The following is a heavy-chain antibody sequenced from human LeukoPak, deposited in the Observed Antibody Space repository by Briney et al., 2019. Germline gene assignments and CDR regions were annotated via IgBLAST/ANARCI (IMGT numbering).Heavy chain of an antibody. CDR3: ARGSSSWYLSAFDI. J-gene: IGHJ3*02. D-gene: IGHD6-13*01. CDR1: GGSISSYY. Sequence: SETLSLTCTVSGGSISSYYWSWIRQPAGKGLEWIGRIYTSGSTNYNPSLKSRVTISVDTSKNQFSLKLSSVTAADTAVYYCARGSSSWYLSAFDIWGQGTMVTVSS. V-gene: IGHV4-4*07. CDR2: IYTSGST.